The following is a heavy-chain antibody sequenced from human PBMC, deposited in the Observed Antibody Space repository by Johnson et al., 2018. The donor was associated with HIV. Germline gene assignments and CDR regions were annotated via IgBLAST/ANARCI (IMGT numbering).Heavy chain of an antibody. CDR3: AKGRAQHLDGGAFDI. CDR1: GFTFSSYG. D-gene: IGHD6-13*01. CDR2: ISYDGSNK. V-gene: IGHV3-30*18. J-gene: IGHJ3*02. Sequence: QVQLVESGGGVVQPGRSLRLSCAASGFTFSSYGMHWVRQAPGKGREWVTVISYDGSNKYYADSVKGRFTISRDNSKNTLFLQMNSLGPEDTAVYYCAKGRAQHLDGGAFDIWGQGTMVTVSS.